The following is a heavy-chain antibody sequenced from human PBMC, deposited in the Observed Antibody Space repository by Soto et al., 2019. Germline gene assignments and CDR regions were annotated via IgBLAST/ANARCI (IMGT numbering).Heavy chain of an antibody. J-gene: IGHJ6*03. CDR3: ARVRFLEWLSPHYYYMDV. CDR1: GGSISSGGYY. Sequence: LSLTCTVSGGSISSGGYYWSWIRQHPGKGLEWIGYIYYSGSTYYNPSLKIRVTISVDASKNQFSLKLSSVTAADTAVFYCARVRFLEWLSPHYYYMDVWGKGTTVTVSS. V-gene: IGHV4-31*03. CDR2: IYYSGST. D-gene: IGHD3-3*01.